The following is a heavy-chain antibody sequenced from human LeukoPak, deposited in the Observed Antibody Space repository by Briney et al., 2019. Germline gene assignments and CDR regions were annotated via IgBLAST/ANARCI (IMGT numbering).Heavy chain of an antibody. CDR2: INAGNGNT. J-gene: IGHJ5*02. CDR1: GYTFTSYA. Sequence: ASVKVSCKASGYTFTSYAMHWVRQAPGQRLEWMGWINAGNGNTKYSQKFQGRVTITRDTSASTAYMELSSLRSEDTAVYYCARGGSYLDNWFDPWGQGTLVTVSS. V-gene: IGHV1-3*01. D-gene: IGHD1-26*01. CDR3: ARGGSYLDNWFDP.